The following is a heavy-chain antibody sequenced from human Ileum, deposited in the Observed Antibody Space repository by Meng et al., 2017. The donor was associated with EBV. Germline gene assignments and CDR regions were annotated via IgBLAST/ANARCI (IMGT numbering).Heavy chain of an antibody. D-gene: IGHD6-13*01. Sequence: QVQLVQYGAGGKKTGESVKVSCKASGYTFSNYGISWLRQAPGQGLEWMGGIIPIFGTANYAQKFQGRVTITADESTSTAYMELSSLRSEDTAVYYCARGNGYSSSFYFDYWGQGTLVTVSS. J-gene: IGHJ4*02. CDR3: ARGNGYSSSFYFDY. V-gene: IGHV1-69*13. CDR1: GYTFSNYG. CDR2: IIPIFGTA.